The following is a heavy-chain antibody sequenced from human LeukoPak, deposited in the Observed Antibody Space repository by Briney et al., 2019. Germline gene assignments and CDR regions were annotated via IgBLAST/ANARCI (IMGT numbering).Heavy chain of an antibody. CDR3: ARHFQYSGYDRYFDY. CDR1: GGSIGSGGYY. J-gene: IGHJ4*02. D-gene: IGHD5-12*01. Sequence: SETLSLTCTVSGGSIGSGGYYWSWIRQPPGKGLEWIGYIYHSGSTYYNPSLKSRVTISVDTSKNQFSLKLRSVTAADTAVYYCARHFQYSGYDRYFDYWGQGTLVAVSS. V-gene: IGHV4-30-2*01. CDR2: IYHSGST.